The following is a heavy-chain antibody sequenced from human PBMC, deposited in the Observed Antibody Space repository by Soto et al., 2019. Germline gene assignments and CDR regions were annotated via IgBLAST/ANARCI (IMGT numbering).Heavy chain of an antibody. V-gene: IGHV3-23*01. CDR1: GFTFSSYA. D-gene: IGHD5-12*01. J-gene: IGHJ5*02. Sequence: GSLRLSCAATGFTFSSYAMSWVRQAPGKGLEWVSAISGSGGSTYYADSVKGRFTISRDNSKNTLYLQMNSLRAEDTAVYYCAKERQWLRLENWFDPWGQGTLVTVSS. CDR2: ISGSGGST. CDR3: AKERQWLRLENWFDP.